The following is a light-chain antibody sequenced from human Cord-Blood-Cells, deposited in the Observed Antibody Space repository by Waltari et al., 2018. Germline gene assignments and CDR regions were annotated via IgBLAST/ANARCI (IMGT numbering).Light chain of an antibody. J-gene: IGLJ1*01. V-gene: IGLV2-14*01. CDR1: SSDVGGYNY. CDR3: SSYTSSSTNYV. Sequence: QSALTQPASVSGSPGQSITISCTGTSSDVGGYNYVSWSQQHPGKAPKLIIYEVSNRPSGVSNRCSGSKSGNTASLTISGLQAEDEADYYCSSYTSSSTNYVFGTGTKVTVL. CDR2: EVS.